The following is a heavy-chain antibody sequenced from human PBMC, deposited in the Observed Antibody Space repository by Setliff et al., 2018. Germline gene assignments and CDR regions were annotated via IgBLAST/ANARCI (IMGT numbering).Heavy chain of an antibody. CDR1: GFTFNDHY. CDR2: ISADDVSI. J-gene: IGHJ4*02. D-gene: IGHD2-21*01. Sequence: GGSLRLSCAASGFTFNDHYMSWIRQTPGKGLEWLCYISADDVSILYADSVKGRFSVSRDNAKNTLYLQMSSLRPDDAAMYYCARDLFRNSGGLYCWGQGTLVTVS. CDR3: ARDLFRNSGGLYC. V-gene: IGHV3-11*04.